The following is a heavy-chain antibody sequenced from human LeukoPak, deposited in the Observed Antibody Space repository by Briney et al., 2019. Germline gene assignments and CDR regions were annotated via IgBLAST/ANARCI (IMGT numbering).Heavy chain of an antibody. CDR3: ATGNYYFDY. Sequence: SVKVSCTASGYTFTSYGISWVRQAPGQALEWMGGIIPIFGTANYAQKFQGRVTMTEDTSTDTAYMELSSLRSEDTAVYYCATGNYYFDYWGQGTLVTVSS. CDR2: IIPIFGTA. CDR1: GYTFTSYG. J-gene: IGHJ4*02. V-gene: IGHV1-69*06. D-gene: IGHD3-10*01.